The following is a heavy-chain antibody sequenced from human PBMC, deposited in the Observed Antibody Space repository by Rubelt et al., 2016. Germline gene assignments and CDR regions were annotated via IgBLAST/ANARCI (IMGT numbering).Heavy chain of an antibody. D-gene: IGHD3-16*01. Sequence: RSLRLSCAASGFTFSSYVMHWVRQAPGQGLEWVAVISYDGSNKYYADSVTGRFTISRDNSKNTLYLQMNSLRAEDTAVYYCARVPYGDYVWGLLGYWGQGTLVTVSS. CDR1: GFTFSSYV. J-gene: IGHJ4*02. V-gene: IGHV3-30*04. CDR2: ISYDGSNK. CDR3: ARVPYGDYVWGLLGY.